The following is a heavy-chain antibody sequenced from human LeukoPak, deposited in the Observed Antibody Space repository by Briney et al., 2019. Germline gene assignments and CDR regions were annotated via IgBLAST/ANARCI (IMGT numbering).Heavy chain of an antibody. D-gene: IGHD4-17*01. Sequence: ASVKVSCKASGYTFTSYDINWVRQATGQGLEWMGWMNPNSGNTGYAQKFQGRVTMTRDTSISTAYMELSRLRSDDTAVYYCARADYGDYVPEYFQDWGQGTLVTVSS. CDR2: MNPNSGNT. CDR3: ARADYGDYVPEYFQD. CDR1: GYTFTSYD. J-gene: IGHJ1*01. V-gene: IGHV1-8*01.